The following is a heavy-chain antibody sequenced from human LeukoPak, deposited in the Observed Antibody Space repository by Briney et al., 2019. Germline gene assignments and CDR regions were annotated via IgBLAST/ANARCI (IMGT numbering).Heavy chain of an antibody. CDR1: GGSISSYY. CDR2: INHSGST. Sequence: SETLSLTCTVSGGSISSYYWSWIRQPPGKGLEWIGEINHSGSTNYNPSLKSRVTISVDTSKNQFSLKLSSVTAADTAVYYCARSPLVIRRPYYFDYWGQGTLVTVSS. D-gene: IGHD3-9*01. J-gene: IGHJ4*02. CDR3: ARSPLVIRRPYYFDY. V-gene: IGHV4-34*01.